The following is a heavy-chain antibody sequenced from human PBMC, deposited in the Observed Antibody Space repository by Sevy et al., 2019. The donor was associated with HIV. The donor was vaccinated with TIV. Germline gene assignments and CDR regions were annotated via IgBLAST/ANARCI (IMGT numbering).Heavy chain of an antibody. CDR3: ARGENDDEFFHY. D-gene: IGHD1-26*01. CDR2: TSYDGSHK. V-gene: IGHV3-30*04. CDR1: GFIFSNFA. Sequence: GGSLRLSCTVSGFIFSNFAMHWVRQALGKGLEWVAVTSYDGSHKYYADSVKGRFTVSRDNSRNILSLEMSSLTRDDTAVYYCARGENDDEFFHYWGQGTLVSVSS. J-gene: IGHJ1*01.